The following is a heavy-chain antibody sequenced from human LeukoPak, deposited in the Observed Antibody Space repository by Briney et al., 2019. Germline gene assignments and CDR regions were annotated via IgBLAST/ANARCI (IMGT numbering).Heavy chain of an antibody. V-gene: IGHV3-23*01. D-gene: IGHD6-13*01. CDR1: GFTFSSYA. CDR2: ISGSGGST. CDR3: AKDPGYSSSWYYFDY. J-gene: IGHJ4*02. Sequence: GGSLRLSCAASGFTFSSYAMSWVRQAPGKGLEWVSAISGSGGSTYYADSVKGRFTISRDNSKNTLYLQMNSLRAEDTAVYYCAKDPGYSSSWYYFDYWGQGTLVTVSS.